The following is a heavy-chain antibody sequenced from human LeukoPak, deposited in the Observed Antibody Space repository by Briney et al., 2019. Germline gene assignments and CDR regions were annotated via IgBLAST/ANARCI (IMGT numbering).Heavy chain of an antibody. D-gene: IGHD3-22*01. CDR1: GFTFSSYG. CDR2: IRYDGSNK. V-gene: IGHV3-30*02. CDR3: ARDVYYYDSSGYSDDLAGYFDY. Sequence: GGSLRLSCAASGFTFSSYGMHWVRQAPGKGLEWVAFIRYDGSNKYYADSVKGRFTISRDNSKNTLYLQMNSLRAEDTAVYYCARDVYYYDSSGYSDDLAGYFDYWGQGTLVTVSS. J-gene: IGHJ4*02.